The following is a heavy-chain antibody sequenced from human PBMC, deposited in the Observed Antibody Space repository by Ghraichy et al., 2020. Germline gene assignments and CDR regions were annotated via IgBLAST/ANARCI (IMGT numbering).Heavy chain of an antibody. Sequence: SETLSLTCAVYGGSFSGYYWSWIRQPPGKGLEWIGEINHSGSTNYNPSLKSRVTISVDTSKNQFSLKLSSVTAADTAVYYCARGDPGESIAALVYYYYYMDVWGKGTTVTVSS. V-gene: IGHV4-34*01. CDR2: INHSGST. J-gene: IGHJ6*03. CDR3: ARGDPGESIAALVYYYYYMDV. CDR1: GGSFSGYY. D-gene: IGHD6-6*01.